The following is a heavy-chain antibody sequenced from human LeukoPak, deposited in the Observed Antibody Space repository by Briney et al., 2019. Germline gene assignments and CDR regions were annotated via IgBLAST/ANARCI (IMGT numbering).Heavy chain of an antibody. Sequence: SQTLSLTCTVSGGSISSGDYYWSWIRQPPGKGLEWIGYIYYSGSTYYNPSLKSRVTISVDTSKNQFSLKLSSVTAADTAVYYCARYYCSGTNCPGIDHWGQGTLVTVSS. D-gene: IGHD2-2*01. CDR1: GGSISSGDYY. CDR2: IYYSGST. V-gene: IGHV4-30-4*01. J-gene: IGHJ4*02. CDR3: ARYYCSGTNCPGIDH.